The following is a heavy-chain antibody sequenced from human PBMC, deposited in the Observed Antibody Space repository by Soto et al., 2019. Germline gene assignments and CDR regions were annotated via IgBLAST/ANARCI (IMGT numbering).Heavy chain of an antibody. Sequence: PGGSLMISFSASGLTFSSYAMSWVRQAPGKGLEWVSAISGSGAGTYYADSVKGRFTISRDNSKNTLFLQMNSLRAEDTAVYYCATNSSGPLHFDYWGQGTLVTVSS. CDR2: ISGSGAGT. J-gene: IGHJ4*02. V-gene: IGHV3-23*01. CDR3: ATNSSGPLHFDY. CDR1: GLTFSSYA. D-gene: IGHD6-19*01.